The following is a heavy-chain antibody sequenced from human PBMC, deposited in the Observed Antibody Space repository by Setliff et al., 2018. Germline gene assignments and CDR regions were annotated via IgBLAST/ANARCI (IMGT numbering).Heavy chain of an antibody. CDR2: IYYSGST. V-gene: IGHV4-39*07. CDR1: GASIRNNYY. Sequence: SETLSLTCAVSGASIRNNYYWGWIRQSPGTGLEWIGSIYYSGSTYYNPSLKSRVTISVDTSKNQFSLKLRSVTAADTAVYYCARGGTFRYFDFWGQGAPVTVSS. J-gene: IGHJ4*02. CDR3: ARGGTFRYFDF. D-gene: IGHD5-12*01.